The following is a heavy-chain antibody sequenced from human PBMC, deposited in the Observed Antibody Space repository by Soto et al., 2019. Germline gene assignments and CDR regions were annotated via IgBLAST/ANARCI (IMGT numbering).Heavy chain of an antibody. D-gene: IGHD5-12*01. CDR1: GGSVSSGSYY. CDR2: IYYSGST. V-gene: IGHV4-61*01. CDR3: ARGHVGDTITDY. J-gene: IGHJ4*02. Sequence: SETLSLTCTVSGGSVSSGSYYWSWIRQPPGKGLEWIGYIYYSGSTNYNPSLKSRVTISVDTSKNQFSLKLSSVTAADTAVYYCARGHVGDTITDYWGQGTLVTVSS.